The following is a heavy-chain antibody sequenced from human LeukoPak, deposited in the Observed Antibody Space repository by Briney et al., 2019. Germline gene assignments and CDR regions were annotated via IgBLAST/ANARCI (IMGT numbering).Heavy chain of an antibody. CDR2: IYSGGST. CDR1: GFTVSSNY. Sequence: GGSLRLSCAASGFTVSSNYMSWVRQAPGKGLEWVSVIYSGGSTYYADSVKGRFTISRDNSKNTLYLQMNSLRAEDTAVYYCARDHCSSTSCYLGCCGVSGYWGQGTLVTVSS. J-gene: IGHJ4*02. V-gene: IGHV3-53*01. CDR3: ARDHCSSTSCYLGCCGVSGY. D-gene: IGHD2-2*01.